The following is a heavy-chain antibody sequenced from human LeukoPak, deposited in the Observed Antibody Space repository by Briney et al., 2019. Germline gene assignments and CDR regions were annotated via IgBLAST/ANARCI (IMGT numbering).Heavy chain of an antibody. Sequence: SVKVSCKASGGTFSSYAISWVRQAPGQGLEWMGGIIPIFGTANYAQKFQGRVTITTDESTSTAYMELSSLRSEDTAVYYCARGRIEVAATNNNYYYYYHMDVWGKGTTVTVSS. D-gene: IGHD2-15*01. V-gene: IGHV1-69*05. J-gene: IGHJ6*03. CDR3: ARGRIEVAATNNNYYYYYHMDV. CDR2: IIPIFGTA. CDR1: GGTFSSYA.